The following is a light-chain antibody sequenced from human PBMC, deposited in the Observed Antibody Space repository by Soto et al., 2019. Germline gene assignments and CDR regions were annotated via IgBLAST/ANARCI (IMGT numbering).Light chain of an antibody. V-gene: IGKV3-11*01. Sequence: EIVLTQSPATLSLSPGERATLSCRASQSVSSYLAWYQQKPGQAPRLLIYDASNRATAIPARFSGSGSGTDFTLTISSLEPEDFASYYCQQRSNWPRTFGQGTKLEIK. J-gene: IGKJ2*01. CDR3: QQRSNWPRT. CDR2: DAS. CDR1: QSVSSY.